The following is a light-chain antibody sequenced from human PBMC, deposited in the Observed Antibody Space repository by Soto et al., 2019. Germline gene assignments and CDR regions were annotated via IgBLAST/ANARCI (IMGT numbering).Light chain of an antibody. CDR1: QHVSSN. V-gene: IGKV3-15*01. Sequence: EIVMTQSPATLSVSPRGSATLSCRASQHVSSNFAWYRQKPGQAPTLIIYRASTRATGIPARFSGSGSGTEFTFTISSLQSEDFAVYYCQQYNNWPYTFGQGTKLEIK. CDR3: QQYNNWPYT. J-gene: IGKJ2*01. CDR2: RAS.